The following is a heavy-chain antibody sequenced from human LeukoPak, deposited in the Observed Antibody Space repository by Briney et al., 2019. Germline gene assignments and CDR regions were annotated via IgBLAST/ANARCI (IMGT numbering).Heavy chain of an antibody. Sequence: ASVKVSCKASGYTFTGYYMHWVRQAPGQGLEWMGWINPNSDGTNYAQKFQGRVTMTRDTSISTAYMELSRLRSDDTAVYYCARGDAATGTDYWGQGTLVTVSS. CDR3: ARGDAATGTDY. J-gene: IGHJ4*02. CDR1: GYTFTGYY. V-gene: IGHV1-2*02. CDR2: INPNSDGT. D-gene: IGHD1-1*01.